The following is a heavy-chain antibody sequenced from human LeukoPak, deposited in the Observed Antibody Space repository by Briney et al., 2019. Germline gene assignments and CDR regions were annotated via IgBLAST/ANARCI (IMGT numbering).Heavy chain of an antibody. CDR2: IYHSGST. V-gene: IGHV4-30-2*01. D-gene: IGHD3-10*01. J-gene: IGHJ4*02. CDR3: ARSPSTYYYGSGSYYWKGYFDY. CDR1: GGSISSGGYS. Sequence: PSETLSLTCAVSGGSISSGGYSWSWIRQPPGTGLEWIGYIYHSGSTYYNPSLKSRVTISVDRSKNQFSLKLSSVTAADTAVYYCARSPSTYYYGSGSYYWKGYFDYWGQGTLVTVSS.